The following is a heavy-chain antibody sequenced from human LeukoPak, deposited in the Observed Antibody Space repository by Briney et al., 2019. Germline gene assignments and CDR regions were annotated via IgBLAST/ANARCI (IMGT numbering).Heavy chain of an antibody. Sequence: GGSLRLSCGASGFTFSSYGMHWVRQAPGKGLEWVAVISYDGSNKYYADSVKGRFTISRDNSKNTLYLQMNSLRAEDTAVYYCASRRYYYYGMDVWGQGTTVTVSS. J-gene: IGHJ6*02. CDR3: ASRRYYYYGMDV. CDR1: GFTFSSYG. V-gene: IGHV3-30*03. CDR2: ISYDGSNK.